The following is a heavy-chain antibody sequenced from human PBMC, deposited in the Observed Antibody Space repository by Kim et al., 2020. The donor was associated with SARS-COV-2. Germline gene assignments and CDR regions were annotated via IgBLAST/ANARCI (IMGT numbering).Heavy chain of an antibody. CDR3: ARELIAAAGISWFDP. J-gene: IGHJ5*02. D-gene: IGHD6-13*01. V-gene: IGHV4-59*01. Sequence: PHNSRVTRPVDTSKNQFSLKLSSVTAADTAVYYCARELIAAAGISWFDPWGQGTLVTVSS.